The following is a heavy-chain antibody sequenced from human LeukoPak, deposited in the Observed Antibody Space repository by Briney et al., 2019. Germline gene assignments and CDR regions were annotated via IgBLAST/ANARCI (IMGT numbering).Heavy chain of an antibody. CDR1: GFTFSSYS. CDR3: ARIPFGSGSYYNHIDY. D-gene: IGHD3-10*01. CDR2: ISSSSSYI. Sequence: KPGGSLRLSCAASGFTFSSYSMNWVRQAPGKGLEWVSSISSSSSYIYYADSVKGRFTISRGNAKNSLYLQMNSLRAEDTAVYYCARIPFGSGSYYNHIDYWGQGTLVTVSS. J-gene: IGHJ4*02. V-gene: IGHV3-21*01.